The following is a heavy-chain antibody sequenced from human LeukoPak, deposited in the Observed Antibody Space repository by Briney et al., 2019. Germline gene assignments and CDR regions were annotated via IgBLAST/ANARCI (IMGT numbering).Heavy chain of an antibody. J-gene: IGHJ6*02. V-gene: IGHV3-64D*06. CDR2: ISSNGGST. CDR3: VRYGSGSYYHHYYYGMDV. CDR1: GFTFSSYA. D-gene: IGHD3-10*01. Sequence: GGSLRLPCSASGFTFSSYAMHWVRQAPGKGLEYVSAISSNGGSTYYADSVKGRFTISRDNSKNTLYLQMSSLRAEDTAVYYCVRYGSGSYYHHYYYGMDVWGQGTTVTVSS.